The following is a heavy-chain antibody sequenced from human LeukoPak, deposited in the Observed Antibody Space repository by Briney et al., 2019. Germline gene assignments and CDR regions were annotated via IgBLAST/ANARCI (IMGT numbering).Heavy chain of an antibody. CDR1: GYTFTGYY. J-gene: IGHJ4*02. V-gene: IGHV1-2*02. Sequence: ASVKVSCKASGYTFTGYYMHWVRQAPGQGLEWMGWINPNSGGTNYAQKFQGRVTMTRDTSISTAYMELSRLRSDDTAVYYCARDWRPTMVRGVIGYWGQGTLVTVSS. D-gene: IGHD3-10*01. CDR2: INPNSGGT. CDR3: ARDWRPTMVRGVIGY.